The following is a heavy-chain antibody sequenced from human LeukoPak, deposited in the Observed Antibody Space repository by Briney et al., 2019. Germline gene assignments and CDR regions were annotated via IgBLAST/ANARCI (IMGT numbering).Heavy chain of an antibody. D-gene: IGHD2-2*03. V-gene: IGHV7-4-1*02. CDR1: GYTFSSYA. J-gene: IGHJ5*02. CDR3: AREGGYCSSTKCHPSFDP. CDR2: INTNTGNP. Sequence: GASVKVSCKASGYTFSSYAMNWVRQAPGQGFEWMGWINTNTGNPTYARGFTGRFVFSLDTSVSTAYLQINSLKAEDTAVYYCAREGGYCSSTKCHPSFDPWGQGTLVTVSS.